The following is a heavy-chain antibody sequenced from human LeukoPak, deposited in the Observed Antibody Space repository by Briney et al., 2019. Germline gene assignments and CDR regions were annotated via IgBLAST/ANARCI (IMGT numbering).Heavy chain of an antibody. CDR3: ARDREEITMVPGASGMDV. J-gene: IGHJ6*04. Sequence: GGSLRLSCAASGFTFSSYAMHWVRQAPGKGLEWVAVISYDGSNKYYADSVKGRFTISRDNSKNTLYLQMNSLRAEDTAVYYCARDREEITMVPGASGMDVWGKGTTVTVSS. D-gene: IGHD3-10*01. CDR2: ISYDGSNK. CDR1: GFTFSSYA. V-gene: IGHV3-30*04.